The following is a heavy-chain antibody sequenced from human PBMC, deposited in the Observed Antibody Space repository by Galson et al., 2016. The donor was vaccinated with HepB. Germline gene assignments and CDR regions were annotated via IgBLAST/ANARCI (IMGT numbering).Heavy chain of an antibody. J-gene: IGHJ3*02. Sequence: SLRLSCAASGFTFSDYYVSWIRQAPGKGLEWVSYISISSSYTNYADSVKGRFTISRDNAKNSVYLQMNSLRAEDTAVYYCARNRGYSGYDAFDIWGQGTMVTVSS. V-gene: IGHV3-11*03. D-gene: IGHD5-12*01. CDR1: GFTFSDYY. CDR2: ISISSSYT. CDR3: ARNRGYSGYDAFDI.